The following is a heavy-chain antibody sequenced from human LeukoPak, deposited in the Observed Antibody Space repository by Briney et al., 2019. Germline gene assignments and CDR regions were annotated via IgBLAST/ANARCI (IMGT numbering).Heavy chain of an antibody. V-gene: IGHV3-21*01. CDR2: ITSSSTYT. CDR3: ARDPYSGTYGDTYYYCMDV. Sequence: KAGGSLRLSCAASGFSFSSYNMNWVRQTPGKGLEWVSSITSSSTYTFYADSVKGRFTISRDNARNSLYLQMNSLRAEDTAVYYCARDPYSGTYGDTYYYCMDVWGKGTTVTISS. J-gene: IGHJ6*03. CDR1: GFSFSSYN. D-gene: IGHD1-26*01.